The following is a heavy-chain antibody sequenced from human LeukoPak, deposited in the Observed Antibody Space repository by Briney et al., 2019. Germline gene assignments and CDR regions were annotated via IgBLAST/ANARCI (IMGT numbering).Heavy chain of an antibody. D-gene: IGHD2-2*01. CDR3: AKPPNNYCSSTSCHYYFDY. CDR2: ISGSGGSA. J-gene: IGHJ4*02. Sequence: GGSLRLSCAASGFTFSSYAMSWVRQAPGKGLEWVSAISGSGGSAYCADSVKGRFTISRDNSKNTLYLQMNSLRAEDTAVYYCAKPPNNYCSSTSCHYYFDYWGQGTLVTVSS. V-gene: IGHV3-23*01. CDR1: GFTFSSYA.